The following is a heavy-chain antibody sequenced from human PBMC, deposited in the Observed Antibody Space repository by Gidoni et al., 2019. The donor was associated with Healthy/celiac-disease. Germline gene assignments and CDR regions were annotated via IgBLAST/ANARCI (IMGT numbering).Heavy chain of an antibody. J-gene: IGHJ4*02. Sequence: QVQLQESGPGLVKPSQTLSLTCTVSGGSISSGSYSWSWIRQPAGKGLEWLGRIYTSGSTNYTPSLKSRVTMSVDTSKNQFSLKLSSVTAADTAVYYCARSDSSSACFDYWGQGTLVTVSS. CDR2: IYTSGST. CDR1: GGSISSGSYS. V-gene: IGHV4-61*02. CDR3: ARSDSSSACFDY. D-gene: IGHD6-6*01.